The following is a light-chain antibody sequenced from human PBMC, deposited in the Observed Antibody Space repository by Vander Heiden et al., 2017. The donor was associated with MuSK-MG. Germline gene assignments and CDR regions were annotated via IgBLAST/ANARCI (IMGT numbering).Light chain of an antibody. Sequence: DIQMTQSPSSLSASVGDRVTITCRASQSISSYLNWYQQKPGKAPKLLIYAASSLQSGVPLRFSGSGSGTDFTLTISRLQPEDFATYYWQQSYSTLTFGGGTKVEIK. CDR1: QSISSY. V-gene: IGKV1-39*01. J-gene: IGKJ4*01. CDR3: QQSYSTLT. CDR2: AAS.